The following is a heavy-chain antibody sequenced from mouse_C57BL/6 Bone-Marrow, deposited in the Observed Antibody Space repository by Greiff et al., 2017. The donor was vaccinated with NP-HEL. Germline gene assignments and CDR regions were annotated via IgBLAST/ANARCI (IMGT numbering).Heavy chain of an antibody. CDR3: ARGQVGRAMDY. Sequence: QVQLQQPGAELVMPGASVKLSCKASGYTFTSYGMHWVKQRPGQGLEWIGEIDPSDSYTNYNQKFKGKSTLTVDKSSSTAYMQLSSLTSEDSAVYYCARGQVGRAMDYWGQGTSVTVSS. D-gene: IGHD3-3*01. CDR2: IDPSDSYT. J-gene: IGHJ4*01. V-gene: IGHV1-69*01. CDR1: GYTFTSYG.